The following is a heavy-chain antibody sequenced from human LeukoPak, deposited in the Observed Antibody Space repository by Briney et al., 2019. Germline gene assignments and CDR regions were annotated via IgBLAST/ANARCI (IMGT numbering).Heavy chain of an antibody. CDR2: IKQDGSEK. D-gene: IGHD3-9*01. V-gene: IGHV3-7*01. CDR1: GFTFSSYW. Sequence: SGGSLRLSCAASGFTFSSYWMSWVRQAPGKGLEWVANIKQDGSEKYYVDSVKGRFTISRDNAKNSLYLQMNSLRAEDTAVYYCARGEGYDILTAVPYYFDYWGQGTLVTVSS. CDR3: ARGEGYDILTAVPYYFDY. J-gene: IGHJ4*02.